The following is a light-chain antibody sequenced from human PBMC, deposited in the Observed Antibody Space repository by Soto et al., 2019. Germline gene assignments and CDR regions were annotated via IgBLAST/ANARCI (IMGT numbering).Light chain of an antibody. CDR2: GAS. Sequence: EIVLTQSPGTLSLSPGERATLSCRASQSVSSRNLAWYRQKPGQAPSLLIYGASNRATGIPDRFSGSGSGTDFTLTISRLEPEDFAVYYCLRYGDSPPAYTFGQGTTLEIK. J-gene: IGKJ2*01. CDR1: QSVSSRN. V-gene: IGKV3-20*01. CDR3: LRYGDSPPAYT.